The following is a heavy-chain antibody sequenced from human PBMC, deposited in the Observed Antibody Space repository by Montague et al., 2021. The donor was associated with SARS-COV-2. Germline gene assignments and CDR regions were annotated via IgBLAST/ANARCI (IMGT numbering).Heavy chain of an antibody. V-gene: IGHV3-48*03. CDR1: GFTFSSYE. Sequence: SLRLSCAASGFTFSSYEMNWVRQAPGKGLEWVSYISSSGSTIYSADSVKGRFTISRDNATNSLYLQMNSLRAEDTAVYYCARVLVVTYYGMDVWGQGTTVTVSS. D-gene: IGHD3-22*01. CDR3: ARVLVVTYYGMDV. J-gene: IGHJ6*02. CDR2: ISSSGSTI.